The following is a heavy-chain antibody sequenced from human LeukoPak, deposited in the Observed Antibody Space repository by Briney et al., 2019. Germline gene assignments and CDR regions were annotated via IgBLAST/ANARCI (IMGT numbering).Heavy chain of an antibody. CDR3: ARDPAYCGGDCGY. V-gene: IGHV3-20*04. CDR1: GFTFEDYG. D-gene: IGHD2-21*02. Sequence: GGSLRLSCAASGFTFEDYGMSWVGQAPGKGLEWVSGINWNGGRTVYADSVKGRFTISRDNAKNSLYLQMNSLRAEDTALYYCARDPAYCGGDCGYWGQGTLVTVSS. CDR2: INWNGGRT. J-gene: IGHJ4*02.